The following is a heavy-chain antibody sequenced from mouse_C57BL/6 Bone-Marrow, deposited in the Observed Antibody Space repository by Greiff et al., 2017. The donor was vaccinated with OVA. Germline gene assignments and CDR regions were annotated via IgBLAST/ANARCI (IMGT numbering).Heavy chain of an antibody. CDR1: GYTFTSYG. V-gene: IGHV1-81*01. CDR2: IYPRSGNT. J-gene: IGHJ1*03. CDR3: AKVDYYGVYWYFDV. Sequence: QVQLQQSGAELARPGASVKLSCKASGYTFTSYGISWVKQRTGQGLEWIGEIYPRSGNTYYNEKFKGKATLTAAKSSSTAYMEIRSLTSEDSTVYFCAKVDYYGVYWYFDVWGTGTTVTVSS. D-gene: IGHD1-1*01.